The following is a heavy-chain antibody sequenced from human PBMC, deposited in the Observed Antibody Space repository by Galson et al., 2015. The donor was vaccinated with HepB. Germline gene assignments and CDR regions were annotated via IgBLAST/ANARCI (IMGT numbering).Heavy chain of an antibody. V-gene: IGHV3-23*01. Sequence: SLRLSCAVSGFTFRSYAMSWVRQAPGKVLEWVSTISGNGDNTFYADSVKGRFTISRDNSKNTLYLQMDSLRAEDTALYYCANLGVGYDYWGQGTLVTVSS. CDR2: ISGNGDNT. CDR3: ANLGVGYDY. D-gene: IGHD3-16*01. J-gene: IGHJ4*02. CDR1: GFTFRSYA.